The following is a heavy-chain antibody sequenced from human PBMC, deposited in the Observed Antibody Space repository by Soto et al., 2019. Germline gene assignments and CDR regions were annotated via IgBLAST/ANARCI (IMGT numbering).Heavy chain of an antibody. D-gene: IGHD1-26*01. Sequence: EVQLVESGGGLVQPGGSLRLSCVASGFTFSSFGIHWVRQAPGKGLEYVSAISSNGATTYYANSVKGRFTIFRDNSKNMVYLQMGSLRSEDMAVYFCARRSFPGALGFWGQGSLVTVSS. CDR2: ISSNGATT. V-gene: IGHV3-64*01. CDR1: GFTFSSFG. J-gene: IGHJ4*02. CDR3: ARRSFPGALGF.